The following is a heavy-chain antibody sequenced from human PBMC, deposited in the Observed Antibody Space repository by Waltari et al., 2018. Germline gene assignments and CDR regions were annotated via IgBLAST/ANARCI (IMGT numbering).Heavy chain of an antibody. J-gene: IGHJ4*02. Sequence: QVQLVESGGGVVQHGGSLRLSCAASGFTFSSYGMHWVRQAPGKGLEWLACIRYAGSNKYYADAVKGRFTISRDNSKNKLYLQMNSLRAEATAVYDCAKDIVATVGFYVDYWGQGTLGTVSS. D-gene: IGHD5-12*01. V-gene: IGHV3-30*02. CDR3: AKDIVATVGFYVDY. CDR2: IRYAGSNK. CDR1: GFTFSSYG.